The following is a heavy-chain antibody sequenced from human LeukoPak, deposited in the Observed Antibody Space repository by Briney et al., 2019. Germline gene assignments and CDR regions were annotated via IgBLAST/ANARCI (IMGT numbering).Heavy chain of an antibody. D-gene: IGHD1-26*01. Sequence: SETLSLTCTVSGDSISSNSYYWGCIRQPPGKGLQWIGSIYYSGTTYCNPSLKSRVTISVDASKNQFSLKLSSVTAADTAVYYCARHLVGAAEFHYWGQGTLVTVSS. CDR3: ARHLVGAAEFHY. CDR2: IYYSGTT. J-gene: IGHJ4*02. CDR1: GDSISSNSYY. V-gene: IGHV4-39*01.